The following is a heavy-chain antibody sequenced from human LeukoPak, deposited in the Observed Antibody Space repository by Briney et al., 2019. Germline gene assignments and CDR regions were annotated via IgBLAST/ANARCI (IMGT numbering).Heavy chain of an antibody. CDR2: IYTSGST. V-gene: IGHV4-4*09. J-gene: IGHJ6*03. CDR1: GGSFSGYY. D-gene: IGHD6-6*01. CDR3: ASSSSGYYMDV. Sequence: PSETLSLTCAVYGGSFSGYYWSWIRQPPGKGLEWIGYIYTSGSTNYNPSLKSRVTISVDTSKNQFSLKLSSVTAADTAVYYCASSSSGYYMDVWGKGTTVTVSS.